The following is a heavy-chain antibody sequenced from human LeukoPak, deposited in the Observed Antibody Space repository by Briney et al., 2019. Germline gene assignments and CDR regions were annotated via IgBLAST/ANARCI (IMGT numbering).Heavy chain of an antibody. Sequence: GGSLRLSCAASGFPFNNYWIHWVRQAPGKGLEWVSGISWNSGSIGYADSVKGRFTISRDNAKNSLYLQMNSLRAEDTALYYCAKGDSGSYHDAFDIWGQETMVTVSS. J-gene: IGHJ3*02. D-gene: IGHD1-26*01. CDR3: AKGDSGSYHDAFDI. CDR2: ISWNSGSI. CDR1: GFPFNNYW. V-gene: IGHV3-9*01.